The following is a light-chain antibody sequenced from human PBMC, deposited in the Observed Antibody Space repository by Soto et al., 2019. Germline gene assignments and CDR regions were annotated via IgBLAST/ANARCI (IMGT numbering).Light chain of an antibody. CDR3: QQYNSYSRT. Sequence: DIQMTQSPSTLSASVGDRVTITCRASQSISDWLACYQQKPGKAPKLLNYKASSLESGAPSRFSGSGSGTDFTLTISSLQPDDFATYYCQQYNSYSRTFGQGTKVEV. J-gene: IGKJ1*01. CDR2: KAS. V-gene: IGKV1-5*03. CDR1: QSISDW.